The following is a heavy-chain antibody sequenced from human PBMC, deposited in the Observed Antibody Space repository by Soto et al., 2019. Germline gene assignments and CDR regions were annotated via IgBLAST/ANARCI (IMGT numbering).Heavy chain of an antibody. J-gene: IGHJ6*02. CDR2: ISSSGSPI. V-gene: IGHV3-48*01. D-gene: IGHD3-10*01. CDR1: GFTFSTYS. CDR3: AKDSHTYGKSGYYYYGMDV. Sequence: PGGSLRLSCAASGFTFSTYSMNWVRQAPGKGLEWVSYISSSGSPIYYADSVKGRFTISRDNAKNSLSLQMNSLRAEDTAVYYCAKDSHTYGKSGYYYYGMDVWGQGTTVTVSS.